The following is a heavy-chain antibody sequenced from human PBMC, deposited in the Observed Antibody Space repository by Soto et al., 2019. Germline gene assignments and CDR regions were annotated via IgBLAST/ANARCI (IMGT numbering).Heavy chain of an antibody. V-gene: IGHV1-69*13. Sequence: SEKVSCKASGGTFSSYAISWVRQAPGQGLEWMGGIIHSSGTANDAQKFQGRVTITADESTSTAYMELSSLRSEDTAVYYCAGSPRGPWYFDYWGQGTLVTVSS. CDR1: GGTFSSYA. J-gene: IGHJ4*02. CDR2: IIHSSGTA. CDR3: AGSPRGPWYFDY.